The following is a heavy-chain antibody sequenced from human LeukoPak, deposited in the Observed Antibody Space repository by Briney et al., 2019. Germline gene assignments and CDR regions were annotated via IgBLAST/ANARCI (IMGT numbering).Heavy chain of an antibody. Sequence: GGSLRLSCAGTGFTLSSYDMTWVRQAPGKGLEWVSGMSGSTGSTYYADFVKGRLIISRDNSKNTLHLEMNSLRAEDTAVYYCAKRVPPINYWGQGTLVTVSS. D-gene: IGHD5-12*01. J-gene: IGHJ4*02. V-gene: IGHV3-23*01. CDR1: GFTLSSYD. CDR2: MSGSTGST. CDR3: AKRVPPINY.